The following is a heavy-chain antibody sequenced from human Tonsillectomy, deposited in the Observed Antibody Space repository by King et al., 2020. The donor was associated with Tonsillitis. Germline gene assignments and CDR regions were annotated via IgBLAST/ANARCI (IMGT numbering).Heavy chain of an antibody. CDR2: IYYSGST. CDR3: ARAPSSSGWGNFDY. Sequence: QLQESGPGLEKPSETLSLTCTVSGGSISSYYWSWIRQPPGKGLEWIGYIYYSGSTNYNPSLKSRVTISVDTSKNQFSLKLSSVTAADTAVYYCARAPSSSGWGNFDYWGKGTLVTVSS. J-gene: IGHJ4*02. V-gene: IGHV4-59*01. D-gene: IGHD6-19*01. CDR1: GGSISSYY.